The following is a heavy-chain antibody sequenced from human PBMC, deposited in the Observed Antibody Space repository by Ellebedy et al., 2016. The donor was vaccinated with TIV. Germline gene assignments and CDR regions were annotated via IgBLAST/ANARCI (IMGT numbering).Heavy chain of an antibody. CDR3: AKDRGYLQRPDI. CDR2: ISGSGGST. D-gene: IGHD5-18*01. CDR1: GFTFSSYA. J-gene: IGHJ3*02. V-gene: IGHV3-23*01. Sequence: GESLKISCAASGFTFSSYAMSWVRQAPGKGLEWVSTISGSGGSTFYADSVRGRFTISRDNSKNTLYLQMNSLRAEDTAVFYCAKDRGYLQRPDIWGQGTLVTVSS.